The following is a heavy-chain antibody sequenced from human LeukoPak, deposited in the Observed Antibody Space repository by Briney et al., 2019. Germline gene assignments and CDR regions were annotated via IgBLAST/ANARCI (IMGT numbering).Heavy chain of an antibody. CDR2: IWYDGSNK. D-gene: IGHD5-12*01. CDR3: ARDTIVATIPYYYYGMDV. Sequence: PGRSLRLSCAASGFTFSSYGMHWVRQAPGKGLEWVAVIWYDGSNKYYAASVKGRFTISRDNSKNTLYLQMNSLRAEDTAVYYCARDTIVATIPYYYYGMDVWGKGTTVTVSS. CDR1: GFTFSSYG. V-gene: IGHV3-33*01. J-gene: IGHJ6*04.